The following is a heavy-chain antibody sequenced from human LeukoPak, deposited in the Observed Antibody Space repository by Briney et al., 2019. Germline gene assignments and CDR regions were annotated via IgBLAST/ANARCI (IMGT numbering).Heavy chain of an antibody. V-gene: IGHV1-18*01. D-gene: IGHD5-18*01. CDR2: VTAFNENT. Sequence: ASVKVSCKASGFALTTYNIVWLRQAPGQGLEWVGWVTAFNENTDYSRKVQGRVTMTRDTSTSTAYMELRSLRSDDTAVYYCARNTYGYKFSVDVWGKGTTVTISS. CDR3: ARNTYGYKFSVDV. CDR1: GFALTTYN. J-gene: IGHJ6*04.